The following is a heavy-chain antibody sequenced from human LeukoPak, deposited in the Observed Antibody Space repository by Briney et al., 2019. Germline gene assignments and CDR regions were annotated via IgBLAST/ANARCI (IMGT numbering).Heavy chain of an antibody. J-gene: IGHJ4*02. CDR1: GGSVSSYY. CDR2: IYYSGST. V-gene: IGHV4-59*02. D-gene: IGHD6-19*01. Sequence: TSETLSLTCTVSGGSVSSYYWSWIRQPPGKGLEWIGYIYYSGSTNYNPSLKSRVTISVDTSKNQFSLKLSSVTAADTAVYYCARDSLTPQYSSGWSRTFDYWGQGILVTVSS. CDR3: ARDSLTPQYSSGWSRTFDY.